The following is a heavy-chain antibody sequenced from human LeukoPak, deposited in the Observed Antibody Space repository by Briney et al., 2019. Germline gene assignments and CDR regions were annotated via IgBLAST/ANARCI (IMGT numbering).Heavy chain of an antibody. J-gene: IGHJ5*02. CDR2: INQDGSEK. V-gene: IGHV3-7*04. Sequence: GSLRLSCAASGFTFTCYWMSWVRQAPGKGLEWVANINQDGSEKYYVDSVKGRFTISRDNAKNSLYLQMNSLRAEDTALYYCARAVSGTYYAWFDPWGQGTLVTVSS. CDR3: ARAVSGTYYAWFDP. D-gene: IGHD1-26*01. CDR1: GFTFTCYW.